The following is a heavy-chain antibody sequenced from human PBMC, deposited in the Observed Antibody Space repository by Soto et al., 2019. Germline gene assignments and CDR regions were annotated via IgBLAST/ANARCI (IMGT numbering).Heavy chain of an antibody. V-gene: IGHV3-23*01. Sequence: GGSRRRSWAASGFTFSSYAMSGVRQAPGKGLEWVSAISGSGGSTYYADSVKGRFTISRDNSKNTLYLQMNSLRAEDTAVYYCAKAGLGDTAIHRFDPWGQGTLVTVSS. D-gene: IGHD5-18*01. J-gene: IGHJ5*02. CDR1: GFTFSSYA. CDR3: AKAGLGDTAIHRFDP. CDR2: ISGSGGST.